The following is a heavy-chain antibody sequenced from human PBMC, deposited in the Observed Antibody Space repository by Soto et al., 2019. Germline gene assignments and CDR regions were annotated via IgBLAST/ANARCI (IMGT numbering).Heavy chain of an antibody. V-gene: IGHV4-39*02. CDR2: IFYTGTT. J-gene: IGHJ5*02. Sequence: PSETLSLTCSVSGGSINYNSYYWVWIRQPPGEGLEWVGGIFYTGTTYYSPSLKDRVTISVDTSKNSFSLNLTSVTAADTAVYFCARLVVVAPVANAWGQGTLVTVSS. D-gene: IGHD2-2*01. CDR3: ARLVVVAPVANA. CDR1: GGSINYNSYY.